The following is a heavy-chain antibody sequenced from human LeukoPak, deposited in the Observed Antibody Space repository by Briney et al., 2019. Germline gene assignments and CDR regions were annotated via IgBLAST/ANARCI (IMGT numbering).Heavy chain of an antibody. CDR2: IYHSGIT. D-gene: IGHD3-9*01. J-gene: IGHJ4*02. CDR1: GYSISSSSY. Sequence: SETLSLTCTVSGYSISSSSYWGWIRQPPGKGLEWIGNIYHSGITYYTPSLSSRVTMSVDTSKNQFHLKLSSVTAADTAVYYCARAVGYFDWLPLFDYWGQGTLATVSS. V-gene: IGHV4-38-2*02. CDR3: ARAVGYFDWLPLFDY.